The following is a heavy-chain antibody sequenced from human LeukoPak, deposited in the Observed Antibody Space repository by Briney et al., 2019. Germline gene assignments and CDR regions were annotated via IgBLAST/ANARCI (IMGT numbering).Heavy chain of an antibody. Sequence: PSETLSLTCAVYGGSFSGYYWSWIRQPPGKGLEWIGEINHSGSTNYNPSLKSRVTISVDTSKNQFSLKLTSVTAADTAVYYCARGPYDSSGYPQPIDYYFDYWGQGTLATVPS. J-gene: IGHJ4*02. CDR3: ARGPYDSSGYPQPIDYYFDY. CDR2: INHSGST. CDR1: GGSFSGYY. D-gene: IGHD3-22*01. V-gene: IGHV4-34*01.